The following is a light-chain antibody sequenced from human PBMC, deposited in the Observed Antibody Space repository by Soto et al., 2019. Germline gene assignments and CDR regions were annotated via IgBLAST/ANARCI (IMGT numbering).Light chain of an antibody. CDR3: QQYYSYPPYT. V-gene: IGKV1-8*01. J-gene: IGKJ2*01. CDR2: AAS. CDR1: QGISSY. Sequence: AIRMTQSPSSFSASTGDRVTITCRASQGISSYLALYQQKPGKAPKLLIYAASTLQSEVPSRFSGRGSGTDFTLRISCLQSEDFAPYYCQQYYSYPPYTFGKETKLEIK.